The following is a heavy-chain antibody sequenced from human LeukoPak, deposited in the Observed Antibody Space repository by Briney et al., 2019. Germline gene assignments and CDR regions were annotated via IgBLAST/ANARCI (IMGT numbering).Heavy chain of an antibody. CDR2: ISSSGSTI. D-gene: IGHD3-10*01. CDR1: GFTFSDYY. V-gene: IGHV3-11*01. J-gene: IGHJ4*02. Sequence: GGSLRLSCAASGFTFSDYYMSWIRQAPGKGLEWVSYISSSGSTILYADSVKGRFTISRDNSKNTLYLQMNSLRGEDTAVYYCAKGGERGVILIYFDYWGQGTLVTVSS. CDR3: AKGGERGVILIYFDY.